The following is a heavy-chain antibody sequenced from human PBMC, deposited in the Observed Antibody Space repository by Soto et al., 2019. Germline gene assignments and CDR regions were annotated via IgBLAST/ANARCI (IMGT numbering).Heavy chain of an antibody. D-gene: IGHD1-1*01. J-gene: IGHJ4*02. CDR2: INAGNGDT. V-gene: IGHV1-3*01. CDR3: ARDPGTGAALRAYHFDY. Sequence: GASVKVSCKASRYSFTTYALHWVRQAPGQRLEWMGWINAGNGDTKYSEKFQGRVTITRDTSANTAYMELSSLRSEDTSVYYCARDPGTGAALRAYHFDYWGQGXLVTVYS. CDR1: RYSFTTYA.